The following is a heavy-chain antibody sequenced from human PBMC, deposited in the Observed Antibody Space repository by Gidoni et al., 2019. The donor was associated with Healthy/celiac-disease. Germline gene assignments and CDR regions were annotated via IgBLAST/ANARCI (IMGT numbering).Heavy chain of an antibody. CDR2: IYRGGST. Sequence: VQLVASGGGLVQPGVSLSLSCAASGFTVSSNYMSWVRQAPGKVLEWVSVIYRGGSTYYADSVKGRFTISRDNSKNTLYLQMNSLRAEDTAVYYCARGMGATPFDYWGQGTLVTVSS. D-gene: IGHD1-26*01. CDR3: ARGMGATPFDY. V-gene: IGHV3-66*01. CDR1: GFTVSSNY. J-gene: IGHJ4*02.